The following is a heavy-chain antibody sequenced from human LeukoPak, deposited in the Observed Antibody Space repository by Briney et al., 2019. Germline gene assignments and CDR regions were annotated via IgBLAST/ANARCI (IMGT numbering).Heavy chain of an antibody. CDR2: IYYSGST. CDR3: ASIAAAGTWVWFDP. J-gene: IGHJ5*02. D-gene: IGHD6-13*01. V-gene: IGHV4-59*08. CDR1: GGSFSGYY. Sequence: SETLSLTCAVYGGSFSGYYWSWIRQPPGKGLEWIGYIYYSGSTNYNPSLKNRVTISVDTSKNQFSLKLSSVTAADTAVYYCASIAAAGTWVWFDPWGQGTLVTVSS.